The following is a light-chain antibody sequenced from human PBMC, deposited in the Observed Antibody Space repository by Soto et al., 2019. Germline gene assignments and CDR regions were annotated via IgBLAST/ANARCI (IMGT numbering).Light chain of an antibody. V-gene: IGLV1-44*01. J-gene: IGLJ1*01. Sequence: QSVLTRPPSASGTPGQRVTISCSGSSSNIGSYAVNWYHQLPGTAPKLLIHSNNQRPSGVPDRFSGSKSGTSASLAITGLQSEDEADYYCAAWDGSLNGYVFGTGTKVTVL. CDR1: SSNIGSYA. CDR3: AAWDGSLNGYV. CDR2: SNN.